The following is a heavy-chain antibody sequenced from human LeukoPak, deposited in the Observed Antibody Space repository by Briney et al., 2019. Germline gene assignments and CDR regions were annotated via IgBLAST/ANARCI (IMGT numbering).Heavy chain of an antibody. CDR1: GFTFADDA. D-gene: IGHD2-8*02. Sequence: PGGSLRLSCRGSGFTFADDAINWVRQSPGKGLEWVGLVRSRIYGGASEYAASVKGTFTVSRADSNDIAYLQMNGLTAEDTGVYYCSRGLTSHGKKYWFDYWGQGTLVTVSS. CDR2: VRSRIYGGAS. CDR3: SRGLTSHGKKYWFDY. V-gene: IGHV3-49*04. J-gene: IGHJ4*02.